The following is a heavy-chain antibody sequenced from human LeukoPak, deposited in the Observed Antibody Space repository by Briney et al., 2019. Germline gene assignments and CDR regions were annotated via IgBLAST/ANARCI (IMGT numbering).Heavy chain of an antibody. CDR1: GLTFSSYA. D-gene: IGHD2-21*01. CDR3: AKSGGLRLGLYYYGMDV. CDR2: ISGSGGST. J-gene: IGHJ6*02. V-gene: IGHV3-23*01. Sequence: GGSLRLSCAASGLTFSSYAMSWVRQAPGKGLEWVSAISGSGGSTYYADSVKGRFTISRDNSKNTLYLQMNSLRAEDTAVYYCAKSGGLRLGLYYYGMDVWGQGTTVTVSS.